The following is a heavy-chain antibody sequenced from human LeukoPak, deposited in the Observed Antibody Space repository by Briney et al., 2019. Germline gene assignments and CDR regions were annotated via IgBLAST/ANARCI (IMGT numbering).Heavy chain of an antibody. CDR3: ARVLPYSSSPGY. J-gene: IGHJ4*02. V-gene: IGHV3-30-3*01. D-gene: IGHD6-13*01. CDR1: GFTFITYN. CDR2: ILHDGTNK. Sequence: GGSLRLSCAASGFTFITYNMHWVRQAPGKGLEWVAVILHDGTNKFYADSVKGRFTISRDNFKNTLYLQMNSLRAEDTAVYYCARVLPYSSSPGYWGQGTLVTVSS.